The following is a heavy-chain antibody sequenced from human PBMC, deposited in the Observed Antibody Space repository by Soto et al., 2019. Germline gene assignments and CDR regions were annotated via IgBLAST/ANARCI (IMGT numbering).Heavy chain of an antibody. CDR1: GFVFSNYN. J-gene: IGHJ4*02. Sequence: GGSVRLSCVTSGFVFSNYNMHWVRQAPGKGLEWVAIIWYDGSKKYFADSVNGRLTIYRDSSKNTVYLQINSLRVEDTAVYYCAKEPGDHSRGYWGQGKLVTVSS. V-gene: IGHV3-33*03. D-gene: IGHD4-17*01. CDR3: AKEPGDHSRGY. CDR2: IWYDGSKK.